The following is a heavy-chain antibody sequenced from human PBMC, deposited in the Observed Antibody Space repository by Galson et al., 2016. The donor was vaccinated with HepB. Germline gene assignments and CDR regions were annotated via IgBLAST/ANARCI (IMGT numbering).Heavy chain of an antibody. Sequence: SVKVSCKASGYTFGSYAMHWVRQAPGQRLEWMGWINAGNDNTRYSQNFQGRVTISRDTSANTVYMELTSLRSEDTAVFYCARALLHSGSGWGRPCDPWGQGTLVTVSS. V-gene: IGHV1-3*01. CDR3: ARALLHSGSGWGRPCDP. CDR1: GYTFGSYA. D-gene: IGHD6-19*01. J-gene: IGHJ5*02. CDR2: INAGNDNT.